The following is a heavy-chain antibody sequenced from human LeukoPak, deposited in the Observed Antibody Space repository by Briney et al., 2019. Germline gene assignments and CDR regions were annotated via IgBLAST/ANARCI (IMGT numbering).Heavy chain of an antibody. CDR2: ISSSSSTI. Sequence: GGSLRLSCAASGFTFSSYSMNWVRQAPGKGLEWVSYISSSSSTIYYADSVKGRFTISRDNAKNSLYLQMNSLRAEDTAVYYCARDPYYYDSTEDYWGQGTLVTVSS. J-gene: IGHJ4*02. D-gene: IGHD3-22*01. CDR1: GFTFSSYS. V-gene: IGHV3-48*04. CDR3: ARDPYYYDSTEDY.